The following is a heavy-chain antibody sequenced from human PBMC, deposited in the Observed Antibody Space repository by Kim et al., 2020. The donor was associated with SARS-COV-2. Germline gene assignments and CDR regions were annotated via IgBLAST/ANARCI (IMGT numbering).Heavy chain of an antibody. CDR1: GYTFTSYG. Sequence: ASVKVSCKASGYTFTSYGISWVRQAPGQGLEWMGWISAYNGNTNYAQKLQGRVTMTTDTSTSTAYMELRSLRSDDTAVYYCARNLDLRYSSSYEPPFDPWGQGTLVTVSS. J-gene: IGHJ5*02. V-gene: IGHV1-18*01. CDR3: ARNLDLRYSSSYEPPFDP. CDR2: ISAYNGNT. D-gene: IGHD6-13*01.